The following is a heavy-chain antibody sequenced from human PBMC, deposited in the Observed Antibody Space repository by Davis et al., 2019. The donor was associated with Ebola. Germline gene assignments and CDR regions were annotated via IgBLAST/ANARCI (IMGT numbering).Heavy chain of an antibody. CDR2: INPSGST. CDR1: GGSFSGYY. D-gene: IGHD3-22*01. CDR3: ARTGWLRNYYDMDV. J-gene: IGHJ6*03. V-gene: IGHV4-34*01. Sequence: ETLSLTCAVYGGSFSGYYWSWIRQPPGKGLEWIGEINPSGSTNYSPSLKSRVTISVDTSRTQFSLKLSSVTAADTAVYYCARTGWLRNYYDMDVWGKGTTVTVSS.